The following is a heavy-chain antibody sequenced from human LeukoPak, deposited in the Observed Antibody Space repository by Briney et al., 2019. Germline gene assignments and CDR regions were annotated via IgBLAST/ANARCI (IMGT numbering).Heavy chain of an antibody. D-gene: IGHD2-21*01. Sequence: GGSLRLSCAASGFTFSSYDMHWVRQATGKGLEWVSAIGTAGDTYYPGSVKGRFTISRENAKNSLYLQMNSLRAGDTAVYYCARGSDGYKMDAFDIWGQGTMVTVSS. CDR2: IGTAGDT. CDR3: ARGSDGYKMDAFDI. J-gene: IGHJ3*02. CDR1: GFTFSSYD. V-gene: IGHV3-13*01.